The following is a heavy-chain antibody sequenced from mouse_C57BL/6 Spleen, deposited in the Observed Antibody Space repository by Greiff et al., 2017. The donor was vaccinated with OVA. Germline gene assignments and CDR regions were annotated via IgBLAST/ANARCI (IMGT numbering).Heavy chain of an antibody. V-gene: IGHV5-4*03. CDR3: ARSPYYDGSSYRYFDV. J-gene: IGHJ1*03. Sequence: EVKVVESGGGLVKPGGSLKLSCAASGFTFSSYAMSWVRQTPEKRLEWVATISDGGSYTYYPDNVKGRFTNSKDNAKNNLYLQMSHLKAEDTAMYYCARSPYYDGSSYRYFDVWGTGTTVTVSS. CDR1: GFTFSSYA. D-gene: IGHD1-1*01. CDR2: ISDGGSYT.